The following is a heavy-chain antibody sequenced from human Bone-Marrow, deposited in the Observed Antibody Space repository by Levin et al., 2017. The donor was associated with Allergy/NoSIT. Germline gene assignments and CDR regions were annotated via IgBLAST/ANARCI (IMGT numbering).Heavy chain of an antibody. CDR2: IYYNGST. CDR3: AKTLGYCSGDGCYYYFDY. J-gene: IGHJ4*02. D-gene: IGHD2-15*01. V-gene: IGHV4-39*01. CDR1: GGSISSNNYY. Sequence: SQTLSLTCTVSGGSISSNNYYWGWIRQPPGKGLEWIGSIYYNGSTYYNPSLKSRVTILVDTSKNQFSLKLNSVSAADTAVYYCAKTLGYCSGDGCYYYFDYWGQGTLVTVSS.